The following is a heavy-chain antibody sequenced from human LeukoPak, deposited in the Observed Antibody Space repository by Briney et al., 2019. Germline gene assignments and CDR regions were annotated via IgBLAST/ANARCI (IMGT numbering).Heavy chain of an antibody. J-gene: IGHJ3*02. Sequence: KPSETLSLTCTVSGGSISSGGYYWSWIRQPPGKGLEWIGYIYHSGSTYYNPSRKSRVTISVDRSKNQFSLKLSSVTAAATAVYYCARDPPFTRYSAFDIWGQGTMVTVSS. CDR1: GGSISSGGYY. V-gene: IGHV4-30-2*01. CDR3: ARDPPFTRYSAFDI. CDR2: IYHSGST. D-gene: IGHD3-10*01.